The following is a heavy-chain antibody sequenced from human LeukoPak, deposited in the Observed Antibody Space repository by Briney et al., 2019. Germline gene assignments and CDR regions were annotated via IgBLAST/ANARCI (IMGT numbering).Heavy chain of an antibody. CDR3: ARDAGITGTTEFDY. CDR1: GFSFNTYS. Sequence: GGSLRLSCAASGFSFNTYSMDWVRQAPGKGLEWVSSISGTSSYIYYADSVKGRFTISRDNAKNSLYLQMNSLRAEDTAVYYCARDAGITGTTEFDYWGQGTLVTVSS. J-gene: IGHJ4*02. V-gene: IGHV3-21*01. D-gene: IGHD1-7*01. CDR2: ISGTSSYI.